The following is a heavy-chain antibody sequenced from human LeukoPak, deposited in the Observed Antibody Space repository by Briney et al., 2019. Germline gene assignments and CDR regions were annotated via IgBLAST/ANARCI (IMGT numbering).Heavy chain of an antibody. D-gene: IGHD2-2*01. CDR2: IYYSGNT. V-gene: IGHV4-39*01. J-gene: IGHJ5*02. Sequence: SETLSLTCAVSGGSTRSDSYYWGWIRQPPGKGLEWIGSIYYSGNTYYTPSLKSRVTISVDTSRNQFSLNLRFVTAADTAVYYCAPLDIVVVPAALENWFDPWGQGTLVTVSS. CDR3: APLDIVVVPAALENWFDP. CDR1: GGSTRSDSYY.